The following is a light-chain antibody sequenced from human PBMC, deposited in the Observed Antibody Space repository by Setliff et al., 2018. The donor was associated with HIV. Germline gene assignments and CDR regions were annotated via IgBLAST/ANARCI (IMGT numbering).Light chain of an antibody. CDR3: SSYTSRNTYV. J-gene: IGLJ1*01. Sequence: QSALPQPASVSGSPGQSITISCTGASSDFGGYNYVSWYEQHPGKAPKLMIYDVSKRPSGVSNRFSGSKSGNTASLTISGLQAEDEADYYCSSYTSRNTYVFGTGTKVTVL. CDR2: DVS. V-gene: IGLV2-14*03. CDR1: SSDFGGYNY.